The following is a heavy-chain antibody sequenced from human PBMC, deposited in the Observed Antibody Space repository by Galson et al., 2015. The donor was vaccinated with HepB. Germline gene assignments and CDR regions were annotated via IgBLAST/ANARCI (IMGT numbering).Heavy chain of an antibody. V-gene: IGHV4-4*07. CDR3: ARGRNDYGDYFDF. J-gene: IGHJ4*02. CDR1: GDSISTYY. Sequence: SETLSLTCIVSGDSISTYYWSWLRQPAGKGLEWIGRLYTSGNTNYNPSLNSRVTMSLDKSRNQFFLKLISVTAADTAVYYCARGRNDYGDYFDFWGQGTLVTVSS. D-gene: IGHD4-17*01. CDR2: LYTSGNT.